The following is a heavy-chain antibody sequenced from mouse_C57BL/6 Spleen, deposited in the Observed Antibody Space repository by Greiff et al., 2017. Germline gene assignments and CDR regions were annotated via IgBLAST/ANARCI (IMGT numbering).Heavy chain of an antibody. CDR2: ISSGSSTI. CDR1: GFTFSDYG. Sequence: EVKVEESGGGLVKPGGSLKLSCAASGFTFSDYGMHWVRQAPEKGLEWVAYISSGSSTIYYADTVKGRFTISRDNAKNTLFLQMTSLRSEDTAMYYCARPLNCGGYAMDYWGQGTSVTVSS. J-gene: IGHJ4*01. CDR3: ARPLNCGGYAMDY. V-gene: IGHV5-17*01. D-gene: IGHD4-1*01.